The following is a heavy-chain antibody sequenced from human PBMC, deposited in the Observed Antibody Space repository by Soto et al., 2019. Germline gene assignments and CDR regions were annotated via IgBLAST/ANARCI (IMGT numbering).Heavy chain of an antibody. CDR3: AKPHSGYGAWTDY. Sequence: GGSLRLSCAASGFTFSSNAMSWVRQAQGKGLEWVSAISGSGGSTYYADSVKGRFTISRDNSKNTLYLQMNSLRAEDTAVYYCAKPHSGYGAWTDYWGQGTLVTLSS. J-gene: IGHJ4*02. D-gene: IGHD6-25*01. CDR2: ISGSGGST. V-gene: IGHV3-23*01. CDR1: GFTFSSNA.